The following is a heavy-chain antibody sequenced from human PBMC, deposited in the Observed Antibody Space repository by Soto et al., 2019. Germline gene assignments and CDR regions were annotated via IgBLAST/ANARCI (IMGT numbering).Heavy chain of an antibody. Sequence: GGSLRLSCAASGFTVSSNYMSWVRQAPGKGLEWVSVIYSGGSTYYADSVKGRFTISRDNSKNTLYLQMNSLRAEDTAVYYCARDQGLFLYGGYVDYYYYYMDVWGKGTTVTVSS. D-gene: IGHD5-12*01. CDR3: ARDQGLFLYGGYVDYYYYYMDV. CDR2: IYSGGST. J-gene: IGHJ6*03. CDR1: GFTVSSNY. V-gene: IGHV3-66*01.